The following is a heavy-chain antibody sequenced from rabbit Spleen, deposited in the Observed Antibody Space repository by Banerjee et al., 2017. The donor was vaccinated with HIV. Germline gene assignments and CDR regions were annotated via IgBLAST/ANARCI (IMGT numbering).Heavy chain of an antibody. CDR1: GFSFSSRHY. D-gene: IGHD4-2*01. CDR3: ARDLAGYVGFGYISYLDL. J-gene: IGHJ4*01. V-gene: IGHV1S45*01. Sequence: QEQLVESGGGLVQPEGSLTLTCTASGFSFSSRHYIYWVRQAPGKGLEWIACIYAGSSGSTYYASWAKGRFTISRSTSLNTVDLKMTSLTAADTATYFCARDLAGYVGFGYISYLDLWGPGTLVTVS. CDR2: IYAGSSGST.